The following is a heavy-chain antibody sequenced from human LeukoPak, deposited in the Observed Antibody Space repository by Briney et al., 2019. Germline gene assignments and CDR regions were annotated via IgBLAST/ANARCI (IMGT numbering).Heavy chain of an antibody. V-gene: IGHV3-30*02. CDR1: GFTFSSYG. Sequence: GGSLRLSCAASGFTFSSYGMHWVRQAPGKGLEWVAFIRYDGSNKYYADSVKGRFTISRDNSKNTLYLQMNSLRAEDTAVYYCAKTDIVVVPAAPVGHWGQGTLVTVSS. J-gene: IGHJ1*01. D-gene: IGHD2-2*01. CDR2: IRYDGSNK. CDR3: AKTDIVVVPAAPVGH.